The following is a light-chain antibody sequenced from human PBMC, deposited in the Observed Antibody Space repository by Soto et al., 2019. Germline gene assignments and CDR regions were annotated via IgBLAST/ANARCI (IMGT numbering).Light chain of an antibody. Sequence: IPMTQSPSTLSASVGDRVSLNCRASQSISAWLAWYQQKPGKVPKLLIYGASTLHSGVPSRFSGSGYGTHFTLTISSLQPEDVATYYCQKYNGAPVTFGQGTKVDI. CDR1: QSISAW. J-gene: IGKJ1*01. V-gene: IGKV1-27*01. CDR3: QKYNGAPVT. CDR2: GAS.